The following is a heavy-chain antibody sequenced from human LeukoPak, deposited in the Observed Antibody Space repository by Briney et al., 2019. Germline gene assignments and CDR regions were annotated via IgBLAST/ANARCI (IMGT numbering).Heavy chain of an antibody. Sequence: ASVKVSCKASGYTFTSYAMHWVRQAPGQRLEWMGWINGGNGNTKYSQKFQGRVTITRDTSASTAYMELSSLRSEDTAVYYCASSPLIGGAVTGDAFDIWGQGTMVTVSS. J-gene: IGHJ3*02. CDR1: GYTFTSYA. CDR2: INGGNGNT. V-gene: IGHV1-3*01. CDR3: ASSPLIGGAVTGDAFDI. D-gene: IGHD3-22*01.